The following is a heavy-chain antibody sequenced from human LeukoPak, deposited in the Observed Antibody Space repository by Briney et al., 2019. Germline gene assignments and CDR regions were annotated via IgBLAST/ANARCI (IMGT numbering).Heavy chain of an antibody. V-gene: IGHV5-51*01. CDR1: GYSFTSYW. J-gene: IGHJ5*02. CDR3: ARQYYYGSRFEGEFDP. CDR2: IYPGDSDT. D-gene: IGHD3-10*01. Sequence: GESLKISCKGSGYSFTSYWIGWVRQMPGKGLEWMGIIYPGDSDTRYSPSFQGQVTISADKSISTAYLQWSSLKASDTAMYYCARQYYYGSRFEGEFDPWGQGTLVTVSS.